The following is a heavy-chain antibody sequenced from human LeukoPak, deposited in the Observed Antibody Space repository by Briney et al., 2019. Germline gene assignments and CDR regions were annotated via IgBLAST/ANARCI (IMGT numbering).Heavy chain of an antibody. V-gene: IGHV1-18*01. CDR2: ISAYNGNT. J-gene: IGHJ4*02. Sequence: ASVKVSCKAPGYTFTSYGISWVRQAPGQGREWMGWISAYNGNTNYAQKLQGSVTMTTDTSTSTAYMELRSLRSDDTAVYYCAVTFWSGYYYDYWGQGTLVTVSS. CDR1: GYTFTSYG. D-gene: IGHD3-3*01. CDR3: AVTFWSGYYYDY.